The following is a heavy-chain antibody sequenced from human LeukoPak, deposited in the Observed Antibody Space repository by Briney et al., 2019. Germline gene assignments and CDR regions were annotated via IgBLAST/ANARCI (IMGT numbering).Heavy chain of an antibody. J-gene: IGHJ4*02. D-gene: IGHD3-22*01. Sequence: ASVKVSXKASGYTFTGYYMHWVRQAPGQGLEWIGRINPNSGGTNYAQKFQGRVTMTRDTSISTAYMELSRLRSDDTAVYYCARNGYYYDSSGYSAVDYWGQGTLVTVSS. CDR3: ARNGYYYDSSGYSAVDY. CDR1: GYTFTGYY. CDR2: INPNSGGT. V-gene: IGHV1-2*06.